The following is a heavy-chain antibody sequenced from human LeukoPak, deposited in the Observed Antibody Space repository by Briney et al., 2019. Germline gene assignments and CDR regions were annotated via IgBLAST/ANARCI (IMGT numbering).Heavy chain of an antibody. J-gene: IGHJ4*02. Sequence: SVKVSCKASGYTFTSYYIHWVRQAPGQGLELMGIINPSGGSTNYAQKFQGRVAMTRDTSTSTVYMELSSLRSEDTAVYYCARGLDYYDTTKGFDYWGQGTLVTVSS. V-gene: IGHV1-46*01. CDR3: ARGLDYYDTTKGFDY. CDR2: INPSGGST. D-gene: IGHD3-22*01. CDR1: GYTFTSYY.